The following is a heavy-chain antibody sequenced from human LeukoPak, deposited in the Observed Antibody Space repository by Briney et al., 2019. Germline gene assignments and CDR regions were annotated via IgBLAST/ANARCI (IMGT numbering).Heavy chain of an antibody. Sequence: PSETLSLTCAVYGGPFSGYYWSWIRQPPGKGLEWIGEINHSGSTNYNPSLKSRVTISVDTSKNQFSLKLSSVTAADTAVYYCARVWGAVAGQKPYYFDYWGQGTLVTVSS. D-gene: IGHD6-19*01. CDR3: ARVWGAVAGQKPYYFDY. V-gene: IGHV4-34*01. CDR1: GGPFSGYY. CDR2: INHSGST. J-gene: IGHJ4*02.